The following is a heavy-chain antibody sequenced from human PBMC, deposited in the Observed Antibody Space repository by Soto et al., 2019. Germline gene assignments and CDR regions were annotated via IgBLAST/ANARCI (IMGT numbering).Heavy chain of an antibody. Sequence: VQLVESGGGEVQPGRSLRLSCAASGFKYTDFALHWVRQAPGKGLEWVAIISYDGSDKYYADSVKGRFVISRDNPKNTLYLEMNSLRPEDTAVYFCARRAWDSSYAIDFWGQGTTVTVFS. CDR1: GFKYTDFA. J-gene: IGHJ6*02. CDR2: ISYDGSDK. D-gene: IGHD3-22*01. CDR3: ARRAWDSSYAIDF. V-gene: IGHV3-30*09.